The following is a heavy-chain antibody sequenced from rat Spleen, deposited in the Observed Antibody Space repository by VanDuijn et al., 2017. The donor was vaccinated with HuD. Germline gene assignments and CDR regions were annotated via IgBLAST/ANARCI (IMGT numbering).Heavy chain of an antibody. CDR1: GFTFSNYD. CDR2: ISYDGSST. CDR3: TTYPGPRGY. J-gene: IGHJ2*01. Sequence: EVQLVESGGGLVQPGRSMKLSCAASGFTFSNYDMAWVRQAPTKGLEWVASISYDGSSTYYRDSVKGRFTISRENAKSTLYLQMDSLRSEDTATYYCTTYPGPRGYWGQGVMVTVSS. V-gene: IGHV5-20*01. D-gene: IGHD1-4*01.